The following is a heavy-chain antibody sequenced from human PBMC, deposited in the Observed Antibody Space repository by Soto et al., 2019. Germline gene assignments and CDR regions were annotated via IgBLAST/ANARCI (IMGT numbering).Heavy chain of an antibody. Sequence: QVQLTQSGAEVKKPGASVRVSCKTSGYTFTNYGINWVRQAPGQGLEWMGWINPYNGKTSSAQRLQGRVSMTTDTSTSAAYMHLRSLRSDDTAVYYCARGSSPVDFDSWGQGTLVTVSS. J-gene: IGHJ4*02. D-gene: IGHD6-13*01. CDR2: INPYNGKT. V-gene: IGHV1-18*01. CDR1: GYTFTNYG. CDR3: ARGSSPVDFDS.